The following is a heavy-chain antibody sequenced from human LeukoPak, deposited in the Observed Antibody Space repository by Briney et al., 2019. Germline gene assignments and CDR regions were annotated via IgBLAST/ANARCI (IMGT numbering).Heavy chain of an antibody. V-gene: IGHV3-23*01. CDR3: ATVNLSWLDY. J-gene: IGHJ4*02. CDR1: GFTFSSYA. CDR2: ISGSGGST. D-gene: IGHD4-23*01. Sequence: GGSLRLSCAASGFTFSSYAMSWVRQAPGKGLEWVSAISGSGGSTYYADSVKGRFTISRDNSKNTLYPQMNSLRAEDTAVYYCATVNLSWLDYWGQGTLVTVSS.